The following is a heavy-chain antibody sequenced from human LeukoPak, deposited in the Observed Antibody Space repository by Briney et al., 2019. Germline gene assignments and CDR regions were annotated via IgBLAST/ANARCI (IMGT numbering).Heavy chain of an antibody. CDR1: GFTFSSYG. D-gene: IGHD3-10*01. V-gene: IGHV3-30*18. J-gene: IGHJ4*02. CDR3: AKEDYYGSGSYLGY. Sequence: GGSLRLSCAASGFTFSSYGMHWVRQAPGRGLEWVAVISYDGSNEYYADSVKGRFTISRDNSKNTVHMQMNSLRVEDTAVYYCAKEDYYGSGSYLGYWGQGTPVTVSS. CDR2: ISYDGSNE.